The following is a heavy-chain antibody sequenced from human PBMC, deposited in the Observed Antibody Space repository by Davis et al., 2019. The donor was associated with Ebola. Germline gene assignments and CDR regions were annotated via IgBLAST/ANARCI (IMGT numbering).Heavy chain of an antibody. Sequence: ASVKVSCKASGYTFTGYYMHWVRQAPGQGLEWMGWINPNSGGTNYAQKFQGRVTMTRDTSISTAYMELSRLRSDDTAVYYCAREWDLITMVRLVPSPYNWFDPWGQGTLVTVSS. V-gene: IGHV1-2*02. CDR2: INPNSGGT. CDR3: AREWDLITMVRLVPSPYNWFDP. CDR1: GYTFTGYY. J-gene: IGHJ5*02. D-gene: IGHD3-10*01.